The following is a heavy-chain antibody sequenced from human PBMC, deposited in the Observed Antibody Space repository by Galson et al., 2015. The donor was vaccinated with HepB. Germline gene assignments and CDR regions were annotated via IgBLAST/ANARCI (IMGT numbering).Heavy chain of an antibody. CDR1: GYTFTSYY. D-gene: IGHD3-22*01. CDR2: INPSGGST. J-gene: IGHJ4*02. V-gene: IGHV1-46*01. CDR3: ASGPKYYYDSSGYYLNPFDY. Sequence: SVKVSCKASGYTFTSYYMHWVRQAPGQGLEWMGIINPSGGSTSYAQKFQGRVTMTRDTSTSTVYMELSSLRSEDTAVYYCASGPKYYYDSSGYYLNPFDYWGQGTLVTVSS.